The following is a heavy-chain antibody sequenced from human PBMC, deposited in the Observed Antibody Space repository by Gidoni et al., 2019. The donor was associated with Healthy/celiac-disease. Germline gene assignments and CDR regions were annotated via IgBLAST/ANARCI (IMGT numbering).Heavy chain of an antibody. CDR3: ARDWYHAIDY. J-gene: IGHJ4*02. D-gene: IGHD2-2*01. V-gene: IGHV3-74*03. Sequence: EVQLVESGGGVVQPGGSLRLSCAASGFSFPITWMPGVGQVPGKGLVWVALIETGGTTTMYADSVKGRFTISRDDAKNTLYLQMNNLRVEDTAVYYCARDWYHAIDYWGQGTSVTVSS. CDR2: IETGGTTT. CDR1: GFSFPITW.